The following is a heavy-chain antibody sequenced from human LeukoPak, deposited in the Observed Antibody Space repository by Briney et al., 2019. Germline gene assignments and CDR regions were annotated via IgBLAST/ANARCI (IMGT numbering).Heavy chain of an antibody. CDR3: ARDVSAAVMRYYYYGMDV. D-gene: IGHD2-21*01. CDR1: KFSFSNYW. Sequence: GGSLRLSCAASKFSFSNYWMFWVRQAPGKGLVWVSRINSDWSTTDYADSVQGRFTISRDNAKNTLYLEMNSLRAEHTAVYYCARDVSAAVMRYYYYGMDVWGQGTTVTVSS. CDR2: INSDWSTT. V-gene: IGHV3-74*01. J-gene: IGHJ6*02.